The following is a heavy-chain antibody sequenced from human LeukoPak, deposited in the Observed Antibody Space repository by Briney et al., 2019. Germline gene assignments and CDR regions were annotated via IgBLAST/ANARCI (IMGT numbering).Heavy chain of an antibody. CDR3: ARVPAAIQFGSYYYGMDV. V-gene: IGHV4-59*06. Sequence: SETLSLTCTVSGGSISSYYWSWIRQHPGKGLEWIGYIYYSGSTYYNPSLKSRVTISVDTSKNQFSLKLSSVTAADTAVYYCARVPAAIQFGSYYYGMDVWGQGTTVTVSS. J-gene: IGHJ6*02. CDR1: GGSISSYY. D-gene: IGHD2-2*02. CDR2: IYYSGST.